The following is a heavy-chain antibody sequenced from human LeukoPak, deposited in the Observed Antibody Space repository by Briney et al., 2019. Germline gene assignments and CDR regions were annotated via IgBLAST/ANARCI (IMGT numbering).Heavy chain of an antibody. J-gene: IGHJ5*02. D-gene: IGHD2-8*01. CDR1: GGSISTYY. Sequence: KPSETLSLACTISGGSISTYYWSWIWQPPGKGLEWIGYIYYSGITKYNPSVKSRVTISVDTSKNQFSLKVSSVTAADTAVYYCARGTNMMASLRFDPWGQGTLVTVSS. V-gene: IGHV4-59*01. CDR2: IYYSGIT. CDR3: ARGTNMMASLRFDP.